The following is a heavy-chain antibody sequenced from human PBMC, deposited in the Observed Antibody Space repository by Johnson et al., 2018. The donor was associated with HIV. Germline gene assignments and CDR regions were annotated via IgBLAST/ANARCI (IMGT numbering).Heavy chain of an antibody. D-gene: IGHD6-13*01. Sequence: QMQLVESGGGVVQPGRSLRLSCAASGFTFSSYAMNWVRQAPGKGLEWVTVISYDGSNKYYADSVKGRFTISRDSSKNTLYLQMNSLRAEDTAVYYCASPLGAAAGWYDAAFDIWGQGTMVTVSS. CDR3: ASPLGAAAGWYDAAFDI. CDR1: GFTFSSYA. J-gene: IGHJ3*02. V-gene: IGHV3-30*14. CDR2: ISYDGSNK.